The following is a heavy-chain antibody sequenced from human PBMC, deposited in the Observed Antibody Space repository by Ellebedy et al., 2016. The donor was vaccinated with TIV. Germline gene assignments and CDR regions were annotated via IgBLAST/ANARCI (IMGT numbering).Heavy chain of an antibody. V-gene: IGHV4-59*08. CDR1: GGSISSNY. Sequence: MPSETLSLTCTLSGGSISSNYWDWIRQPPGKGLEWIGYIYNSVITNYNPSLKSRVTMSVDTSKRQLSLKLRSVTAAETAVYYCARRYSGSSYHYFDYWGQGTLVIVSS. CDR2: IYNSVIT. D-gene: IGHD1-26*01. CDR3: ARRYSGSSYHYFDY. J-gene: IGHJ4*02.